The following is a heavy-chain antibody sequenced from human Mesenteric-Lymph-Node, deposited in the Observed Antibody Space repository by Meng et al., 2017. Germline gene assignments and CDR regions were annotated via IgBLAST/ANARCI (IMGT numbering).Heavy chain of an antibody. J-gene: IGHJ3*01. V-gene: IGHV3-30*02. Sequence: GESLKISCPASGFTFTTYAMHWVRQAPDKGLEWVAVIRYDGSQKYYLNSVKGRFTISRDNSKNTLYLQMNSLRAEDTAVYLCAKVPVWRSEDLDFWGQGALVTVSS. CDR3: AKVPVWRSEDLDF. CDR1: GFTFTTYA. CDR2: IRYDGSQK. D-gene: IGHD3-16*01.